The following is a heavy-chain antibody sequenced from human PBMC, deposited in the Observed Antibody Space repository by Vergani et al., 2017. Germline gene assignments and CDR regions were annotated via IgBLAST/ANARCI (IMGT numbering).Heavy chain of an antibody. CDR3: ASARLLPAAHYYFDY. J-gene: IGHJ4*02. D-gene: IGHD2-2*01. CDR2: IWYDGSNK. CDR1: GFTFSSHG. Sequence: QVQLVESEGGVVQPGRSLTLSCVASGFTFSSHGMHWVRQAPGKGLEWVAVIWYDGSNKYYGDSVKGRFTISRDNSKNTLYLQMNSLRVEDTAVYYCASARLLPAAHYYFDYWGQGTLVTVSS. V-gene: IGHV3-33*01.